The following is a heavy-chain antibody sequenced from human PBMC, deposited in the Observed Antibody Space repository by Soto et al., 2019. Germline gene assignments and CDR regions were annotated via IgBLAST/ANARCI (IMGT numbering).Heavy chain of an antibody. J-gene: IGHJ4*02. CDR2: ISGSGGST. V-gene: IGHV3-23*01. Sequence: PGGSLRLSCAASGFTFSTYAMSWVRQAPGKGLEWVSTISGSGGSTYYADSVKGRFTISRDNSKNTLYLQMNSLRAEDTAVYYCAKGYYDTVGYSNYFDYWGQGTLVTVSS. D-gene: IGHD3-22*01. CDR3: AKGYYDTVGYSNYFDY. CDR1: GFTFSTYA.